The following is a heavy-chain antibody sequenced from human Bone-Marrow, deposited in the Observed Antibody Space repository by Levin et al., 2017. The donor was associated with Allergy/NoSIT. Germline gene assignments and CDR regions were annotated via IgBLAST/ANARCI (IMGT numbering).Heavy chain of an antibody. Sequence: GGSLRLSCAASGFTVGNNYVAWVRQAPGKGLDWISVIYIGGGTYYADSVKGRFTLSRDKSKNTVYLQMNSLRVEDTAVYYCSSAPGFSDYWGQGTLVTVSS. V-gene: IGHV3-66*01. CDR3: SSAPGFSDY. J-gene: IGHJ4*02. CDR2: IYIGGGT. CDR1: GFTVGNNY.